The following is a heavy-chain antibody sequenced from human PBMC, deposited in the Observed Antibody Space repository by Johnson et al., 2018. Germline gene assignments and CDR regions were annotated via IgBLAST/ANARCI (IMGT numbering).Heavy chain of an antibody. J-gene: IGHJ4*02. CDR1: GYTFTNYD. CDR2: MNPNSGNT. D-gene: IGHD2-8*01. V-gene: IGHV1-8*01. CDR3: ARGVYFDVVLMVYTTQHFDY. Sequence: QVHLVQAGAEVKKPGASVKVSCKASGYTFTNYDINWVRQATGQGFEWMGWMNPNSGNTGYAQKFQGRGTMTRNTSISTAYMELSSLRSEDTAVYYCARGVYFDVVLMVYTTQHFDYWGQGTLVTVSS.